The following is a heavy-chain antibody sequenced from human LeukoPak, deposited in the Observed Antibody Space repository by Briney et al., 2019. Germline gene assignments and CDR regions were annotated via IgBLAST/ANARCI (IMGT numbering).Heavy chain of an antibody. V-gene: IGHV3-30*18. D-gene: IGHD2-15*01. CDR3: AKDRYCSGGSCCADALDI. J-gene: IGHJ3*02. CDR1: GFTFRSYG. CDR2: ISYDGDNK. Sequence: GGSLRLSCAASGFTFRSYGMHWVRQAPGKGLEWVALISYDGDNKYYTDSVKGRFTISRDNSKNALYLQMNSLRDEDTAVYYCAKDRYCSGGSCCADALDIWGQGTLVTVSS.